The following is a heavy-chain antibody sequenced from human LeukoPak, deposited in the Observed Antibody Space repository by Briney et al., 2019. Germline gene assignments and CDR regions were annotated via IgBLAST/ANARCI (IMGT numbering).Heavy chain of an antibody. CDR3: ARDLQDWNDAAVA. CDR2: IWYDGSNK. J-gene: IGHJ5*02. CDR1: GFTFSSYG. Sequence: PGGSLRLSCAASGFTFSSYGMHWVRQAPGKGLEWVAVIWYDGSNKYYADSVKGRFTISRDNSKNTLYLQMNSLRAEDTAVYYCARDLQDWNDAAVAWGQGTLVTVSS. D-gene: IGHD1-1*01. V-gene: IGHV3-33*01.